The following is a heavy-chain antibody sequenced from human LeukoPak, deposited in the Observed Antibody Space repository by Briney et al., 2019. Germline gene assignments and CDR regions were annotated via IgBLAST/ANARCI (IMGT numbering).Heavy chain of an antibody. V-gene: IGHV1-8*01. Sequence: GASVKVSCKASGYTFTSYDINLVRQATGQGLEWMGWINPSSGNTGYAQRFQGRVTMTRNNSISTAYMELSSLRSEDTAVYYCARALAYTGTRPYYFEFWGQGTLVTVSS. CDR2: INPSSGNT. J-gene: IGHJ4*02. CDR3: ARALAYTGTRPYYFEF. D-gene: IGHD1-26*01. CDR1: GYTFTSYD.